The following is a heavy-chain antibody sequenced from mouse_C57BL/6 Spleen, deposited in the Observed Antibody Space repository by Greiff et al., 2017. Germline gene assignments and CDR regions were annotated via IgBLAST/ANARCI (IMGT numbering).Heavy chain of an antibody. D-gene: IGHD2-3*01. CDR2: INPYNGGT. V-gene: IGHV1-19*01. CDR1: GYTFTDYY. J-gene: IGHJ1*03. CDR3: ARRKDDPYWYFDV. Sequence: EVQLQESGPVLVKPGASVKMSCKASGYTFTDYYMNWVKQSHGKSLEWIGVINPYNGGTSYNQKFKGKATLTVDKSSSTAYMELNSLTSEDSAVYYCARRKDDPYWYFDVWGTGTTVTVSS.